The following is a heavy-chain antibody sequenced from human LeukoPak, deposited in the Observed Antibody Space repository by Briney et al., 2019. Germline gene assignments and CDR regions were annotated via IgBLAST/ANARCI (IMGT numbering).Heavy chain of an antibody. CDR3: ATAPPSYDILTGPTKDYMDV. Sequence: SVKVSCKASGGTFSSYAISWVRQAPGQGLEWMGGIIPIFGTANYAQKFQGRVTITADESTSTAYMELSSLRSEDTAVYYCATAPPSYDILTGPTKDYMDVWGKGTTVTVSS. D-gene: IGHD3-9*01. J-gene: IGHJ6*03. V-gene: IGHV1-69*13. CDR2: IIPIFGTA. CDR1: GGTFSSYA.